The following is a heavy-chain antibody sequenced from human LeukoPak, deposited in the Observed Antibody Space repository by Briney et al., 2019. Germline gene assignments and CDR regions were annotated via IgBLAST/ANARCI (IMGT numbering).Heavy chain of an antibody. CDR1: GGSISSSGYY. V-gene: IGHV4-39*01. CDR3: AGRGSRQGTTVVTPAFDY. J-gene: IGHJ4*02. Sequence: SETLSLTCAVSGGSISSSGYYWGWIRQPPGKGLEWIGGIFYSGNTYYNPSLKSRVTMSVDTSKNQFSLRLSSVTAADTAVYYCAGRGSRQGTTVVTPAFDYWGQGTLVTVSS. CDR2: IFYSGNT. D-gene: IGHD4-23*01.